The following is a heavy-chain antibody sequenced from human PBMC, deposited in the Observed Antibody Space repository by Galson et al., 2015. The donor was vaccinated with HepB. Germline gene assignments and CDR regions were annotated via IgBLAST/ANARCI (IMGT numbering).Heavy chain of an antibody. CDR2: INPYNRDT. D-gene: IGHD2-15*01. J-gene: IGHJ5*02. Sequence: SCKASGYTFSTYSITWVRQAPGQGLEWMGWINPYNRDTNYARKLQGRVTMTTDTLTSTAYMELRSLRSDDTAVYYCARGALVAVVGGTLNNWFDPWGQGTQVTVSS. V-gene: IGHV1-18*01. CDR3: ARGALVAVVGGTLNNWFDP. CDR1: GYTFSTYS.